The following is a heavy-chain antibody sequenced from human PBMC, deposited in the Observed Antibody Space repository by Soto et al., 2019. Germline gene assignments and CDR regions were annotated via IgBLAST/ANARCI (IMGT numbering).Heavy chain of an antibody. CDR2: MNPNSGNT. V-gene: IGHV1-8*01. Sequence: ASVKVSCKASGYTFTSYDINWVRQATGQGLEWMGWMNPNSGNTGYAQKFQGRVTMTRNTSISTAYMELSSLRSEDTAVYYCARDEYDYIWGRYESTLATWGQGTLVTVSS. J-gene: IGHJ5*02. D-gene: IGHD3-16*01. CDR1: GYTFTSYD. CDR3: ARDEYDYIWGRYESTLAT.